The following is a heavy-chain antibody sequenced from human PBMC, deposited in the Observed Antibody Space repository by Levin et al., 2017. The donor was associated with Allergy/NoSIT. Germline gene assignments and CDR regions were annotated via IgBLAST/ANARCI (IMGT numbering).Heavy chain of an antibody. Sequence: PGGSLRLSCAASGFTFSSYWMSWVRQAPGKGLEWVANIKQDGSEKYYVDSVKGRFTISRDNAKNSLYLQMNSLRAEDTAVYYCARGILQLWDHGAFDYWGQGTLVTVSS. V-gene: IGHV3-7*01. CDR1: GFTFSSYW. CDR2: IKQDGSEK. CDR3: ARGILQLWDHGAFDY. D-gene: IGHD5-18*01. J-gene: IGHJ4*02.